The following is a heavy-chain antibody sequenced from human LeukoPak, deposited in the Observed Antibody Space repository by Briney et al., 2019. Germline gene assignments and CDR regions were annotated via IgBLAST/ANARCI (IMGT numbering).Heavy chain of an antibody. V-gene: IGHV1-18*01. J-gene: IGHJ4*02. CDR1: GYTFTSYG. CDR2: ISAYNGNA. Sequence: ASVKVSCKASGYTFTSYGISWVRHAPGQGLEWMGWISAYNGNADYAQKFQGRVTMTTDTSTSTAYMELRSLRSDDTAVYFCARVGAYCTSSSCFDYWGQGNLVTVSS. D-gene: IGHD2-2*01. CDR3: ARVGAYCTSSSCFDY.